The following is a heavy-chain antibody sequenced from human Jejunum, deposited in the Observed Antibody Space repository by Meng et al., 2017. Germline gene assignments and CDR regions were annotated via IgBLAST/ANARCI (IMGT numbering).Heavy chain of an antibody. D-gene: IGHD2-21*01. Sequence: EFPKILCAAPGFTFSGSSVHWVRQASGKGLEWVGRIRDEGNSYATGYAASVKGRFTISRDDSNKMAYLEMTNLKTEDTAVYCCDVIVEVHWGQGTLVTVSS. V-gene: IGHV3-73*01. CDR3: DVIVEVH. J-gene: IGHJ1*01. CDR2: IRDEGNSYAT. CDR1: GFTFSGSS.